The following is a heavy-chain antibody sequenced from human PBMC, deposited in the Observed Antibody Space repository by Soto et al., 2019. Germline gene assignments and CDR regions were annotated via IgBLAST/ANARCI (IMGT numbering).Heavy chain of an antibody. V-gene: IGHV4-30-2*01. J-gene: IGHJ6*02. CDR2: IYHSGST. Sequence: PSETLSLTCAVSGGSISSGGYSWSWIRQPPGKGLEWIAYIYHSGSTYYNPALKSRVTISVDRSNNQFSLKLSSVTAADTAVYYCARVIYEIYDYFGMDVWGQGTTVTVSS. D-gene: IGHD5-12*01. CDR1: GGSISSGGYS. CDR3: ARVIYEIYDYFGMDV.